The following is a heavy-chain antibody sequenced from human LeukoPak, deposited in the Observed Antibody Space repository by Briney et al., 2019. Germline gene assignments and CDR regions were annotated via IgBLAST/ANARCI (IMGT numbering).Heavy chain of an antibody. J-gene: IGHJ4*02. CDR2: IYSGGST. Sequence: PGGSLRLSCAASGFTVSSNYMSWVRQAPGKGLEWVSVIYSGGSTYYADSVKGRFTISRDNSKNTLYLQMNSLRAEDTAVYYCARMLGGYYYDSSGYYYDYWGQGTLVTVSS. CDR3: ARMLGGYYYDSSGYYYDY. D-gene: IGHD3-22*01. CDR1: GFTVSSNY. V-gene: IGHV3-53*01.